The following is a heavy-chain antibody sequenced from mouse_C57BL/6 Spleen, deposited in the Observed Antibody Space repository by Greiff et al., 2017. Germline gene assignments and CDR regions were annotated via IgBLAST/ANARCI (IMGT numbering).Heavy chain of an antibody. V-gene: IGHV1-42*01. J-gene: IGHJ4*01. CDR3: ARGPPYYYGSSYGAMDY. CDR2: INPSTGGT. Sequence: EVQLQQSGPELVKPGASVKISCKASGYSFTGYYMNWVKQSPEKSLEWIGEINPSTGGTTYNQKFKAKATLTVDKSSSTAYMQLKSLTSEDSAVYYCARGPPYYYGSSYGAMDYWGQGTSVTVSS. CDR1: GYSFTGYY. D-gene: IGHD1-1*01.